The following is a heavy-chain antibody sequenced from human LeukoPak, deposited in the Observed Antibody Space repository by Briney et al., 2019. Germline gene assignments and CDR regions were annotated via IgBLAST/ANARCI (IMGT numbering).Heavy chain of an antibody. CDR1: GGSISSSSYY. Sequence: SETLSLTCTVSGGSISSSSYYWGWIRQPPGKGLEWIGSIYYSGSTYYNPSLKSRVTISVDTSKNQFSLKLSSVTAADTAVYYCAGHTYSSGWYGDYWGQGALVTVSS. CDR2: IYYSGST. CDR3: AGHTYSSGWYGDY. V-gene: IGHV4-39*01. J-gene: IGHJ4*02. D-gene: IGHD6-19*01.